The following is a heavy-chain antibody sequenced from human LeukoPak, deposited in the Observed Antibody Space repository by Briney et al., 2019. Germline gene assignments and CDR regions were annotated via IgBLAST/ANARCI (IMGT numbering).Heavy chain of an antibody. CDR2: ISYDATNK. CDR1: GFTFSSYA. D-gene: IGHD2-21*01. V-gene: IGHV3-30*04. CDR3: ARDIVGFYYMDV. J-gene: IGHJ6*03. Sequence: PGRSLRLSCTGSGFTFSSYAMHWVRQAPGKGLDWVAVISYDATNKYYADSVKGRVTISRDNSKNTLYLQMSSLRVEDTAVYYRARDIVGFYYMDVWGKGTTVTVSS.